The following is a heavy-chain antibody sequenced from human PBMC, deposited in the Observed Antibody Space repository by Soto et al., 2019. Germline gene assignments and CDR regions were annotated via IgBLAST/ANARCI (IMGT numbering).Heavy chain of an antibody. CDR3: ARGGLQHALDV. V-gene: IGHV3-74*03. Sequence: EVQLVESGGGLVQPGGSLRLSCAASGFTFINYWMYWVRQATGKGLVWVSRVNNDGTDTTHADSVKGRFTISRDNAENTLYLQMNSLRAEDTAVYYCARGGLQHALDVWGQGSTVTVSS. D-gene: IGHD6-13*01. CDR2: VNNDGTDT. J-gene: IGHJ6*02. CDR1: GFTFINYW.